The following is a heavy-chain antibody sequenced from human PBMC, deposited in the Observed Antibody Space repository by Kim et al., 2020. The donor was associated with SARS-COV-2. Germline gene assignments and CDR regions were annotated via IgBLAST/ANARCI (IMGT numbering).Heavy chain of an antibody. CDR3: ARLSSGWPFDY. CDR2: T. D-gene: IGHD6-19*01. V-gene: IGHV4-39*01. Sequence: TASNPSLKSRVTSSIDTDTIQCSLKLSSVTAADTAVYYCARLSSGWPFDYWGQGTLVTVSS. J-gene: IGHJ4*02.